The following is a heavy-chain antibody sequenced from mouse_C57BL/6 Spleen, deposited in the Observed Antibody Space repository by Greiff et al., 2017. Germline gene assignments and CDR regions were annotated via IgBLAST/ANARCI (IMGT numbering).Heavy chain of an antibody. Sequence: EVKLQESGPVLVKPGASVKMSCKASGYTFTDYYMNWVKQSHGKSLEWIGVINPYNGGTSYNQKFKGKATLTVDKSSSTAYMELNSLTSEDSAVYYCASAHYGSSEDWYFDVWGTGTTVTVSS. CDR1: GYTFTDYY. D-gene: IGHD1-1*01. J-gene: IGHJ1*03. CDR2: INPYNGGT. V-gene: IGHV1-19*01. CDR3: ASAHYGSSEDWYFDV.